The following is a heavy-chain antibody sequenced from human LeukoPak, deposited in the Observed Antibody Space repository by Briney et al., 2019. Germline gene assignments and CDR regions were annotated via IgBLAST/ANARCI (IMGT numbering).Heavy chain of an antibody. Sequence: SQSLSLTWTVSGGSISSYYWSWIRQPPGKGLEWIGYIYYSGSTNYNPSLKSRRTISVDTCKSQFPLKRSSVTAPDEGVYYCARVATGVYFGYWGQGTPGTVSA. CDR2: IYYSGST. D-gene: IGHD2-21*02. V-gene: IGHV4-59*01. CDR3: ARVATGVYFGY. J-gene: IGHJ4*02. CDR1: GGSISSYY.